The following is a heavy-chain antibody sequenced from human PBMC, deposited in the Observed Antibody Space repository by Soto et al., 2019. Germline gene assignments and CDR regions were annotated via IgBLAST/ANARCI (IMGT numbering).Heavy chain of an antibody. J-gene: IGHJ6*02. CDR1: GGSISSDHYH. CDR3: AREDDGGDRDYYGLDV. Sequence: QVQLQESGPGLVRPSQTLSLTCTVSGGSISSDHYHWTWIRQPPGKGLEWIGYIHYSGRIYYNPSLQSRVTMSVDTSKNRFSLKLSSVTAADTAVYFCAREDDGGDRDYYGLDVWGQGTTVTVSS. D-gene: IGHD2-21*02. V-gene: IGHV4-30-4*01. CDR2: IHYSGRI.